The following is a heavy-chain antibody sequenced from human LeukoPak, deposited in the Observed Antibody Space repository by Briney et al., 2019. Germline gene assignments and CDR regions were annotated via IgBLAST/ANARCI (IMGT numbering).Heavy chain of an antibody. D-gene: IGHD4-23*01. V-gene: IGHV3-9*01. Sequence: GGSLRLTCAASGFTFDDYAMHWVRQAPGKGLEWVSGISWNSGSIGYADSVKGRFTISRDNAKNSLYLQMNSLRPEDTAVYYCARGVTTVENWGQGTLVTVSS. CDR3: ARGVTTVEN. CDR2: ISWNSGSI. J-gene: IGHJ4*02. CDR1: GFTFDDYA.